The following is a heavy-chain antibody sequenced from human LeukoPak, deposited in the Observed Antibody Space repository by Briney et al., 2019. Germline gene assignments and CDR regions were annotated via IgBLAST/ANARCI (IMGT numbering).Heavy chain of an antibody. CDR2: LSPVLA. CDR1: GGTINNFA. V-gene: IGHV1-69*05. J-gene: IGHJ4*02. Sequence: GSSVKVSCKVAGGTINNFAISWVRQAPGQGLEWMGGLSPVLATYAQNLQGRVTMTTDTSTSTAYMELRSLRSDDTAVYYCARTRGYSYGYGDYWGQGTLVTVSS. D-gene: IGHD5-18*01. CDR3: ARTRGYSYGYGDY.